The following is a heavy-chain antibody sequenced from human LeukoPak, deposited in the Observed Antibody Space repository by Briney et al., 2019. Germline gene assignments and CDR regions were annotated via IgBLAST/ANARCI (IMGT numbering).Heavy chain of an antibody. Sequence: PSETLSLTCAVYGGSFSGYYWGWIRQPPGKGLEWIGSIYYSGRTYYNPSLKSRVTISLDTSKNQFSLQLSSVTAADTAVFYCASTQWLGYYFDYWGQGALVTVSS. D-gene: IGHD6-19*01. CDR2: IYYSGRT. J-gene: IGHJ4*02. V-gene: IGHV4-39*01. CDR1: GGSFSGYY. CDR3: ASTQWLGYYFDY.